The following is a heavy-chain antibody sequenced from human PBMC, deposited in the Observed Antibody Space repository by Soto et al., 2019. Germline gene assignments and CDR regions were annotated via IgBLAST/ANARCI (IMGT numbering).Heavy chain of an antibody. CDR1: GYSFTSYW. Sequence: GESLKISCKGSGYSFTSYWIGWVRQMPGKGLGWMGIIYPGDSGTRYSPSCQGQVTISADKANSTAYLQGSSLKYGATPVECCATLIYKTWCAPSGQGTLVTVSS. J-gene: IGHJ5*02. V-gene: IGHV5-51*01. CDR2: IYPGDSGT. D-gene: IGHD3-10*01. CDR3: ATLIYKTWCAP.